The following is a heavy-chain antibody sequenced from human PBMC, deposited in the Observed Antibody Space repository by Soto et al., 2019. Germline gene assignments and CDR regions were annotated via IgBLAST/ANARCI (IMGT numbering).Heavy chain of an antibody. V-gene: IGHV3-30*18. CDR1: GFTFSSYG. D-gene: IGHD1-1*01. CDR2: ISYDGSNK. CDR3: AKALSGGWNDGNYYYYGMDV. J-gene: IGHJ6*02. Sequence: VGSLRLSCAASGFTFSSYGMHWVRQAPGKGLEWVAVISYDGSNKYYADSVKGRFTISRDNSKNTLYLQMNSLRAEDTAVYYCAKALSGGWNDGNYYYYGMDVWGQGTTVTVSS.